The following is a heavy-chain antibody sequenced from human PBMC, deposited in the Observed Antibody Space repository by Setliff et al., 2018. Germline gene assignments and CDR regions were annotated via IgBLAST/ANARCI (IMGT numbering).Heavy chain of an antibody. CDR2: INPNSGDT. CDR3: AKGTGSYCGGNSCPPYWFDP. V-gene: IGHV1-2*02. J-gene: IGHJ5*02. D-gene: IGHD2-21*01. CDR1: GYTFGAHY. Sequence: ASVKVSCKASGYTFGAHYIHWVRQAPGQGFEWMGWINPNSGDTNYAQNFQGRVTMTRDTSINTVYMDLSGLTSDDTAIYYCAKGTGSYCGGNSCPPYWFDPWGQGTPVTVS.